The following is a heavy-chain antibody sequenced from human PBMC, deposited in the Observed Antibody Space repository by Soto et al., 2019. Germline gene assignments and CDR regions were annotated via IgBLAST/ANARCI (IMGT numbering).Heavy chain of an antibody. Sequence: SVKVSCKASGFTFINSAIQWVRQARGQRLEWIGWIVVGSGRTDYAQRFQERLTITRDMSTSTAYMELSSLRLEDTAVYYCAAVQGGGATFHFWGQGSLVTVSS. D-gene: IGHD1-26*01. CDR1: GFTFINSA. CDR2: IVVGSGRT. J-gene: IGHJ4*02. CDR3: AAVQGGGATFHF. V-gene: IGHV1-58*02.